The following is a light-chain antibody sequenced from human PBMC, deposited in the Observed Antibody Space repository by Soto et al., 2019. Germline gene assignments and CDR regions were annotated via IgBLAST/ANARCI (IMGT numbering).Light chain of an antibody. CDR3: AAWVASRNGVI. V-gene: IGLV1-44*01. Sequence: QSVLTQPPSASGTPGQRVTISCSGSSSNIGTYTVNWYQQVPGTAPKLLIYSNNQRPSGVPDRFPGSKSGTSAPLAISGLHSGNESDYYCAAWVASRNGVIFGGGTQLTVL. CDR2: SNN. J-gene: IGLJ2*01. CDR1: SSNIGTYT.